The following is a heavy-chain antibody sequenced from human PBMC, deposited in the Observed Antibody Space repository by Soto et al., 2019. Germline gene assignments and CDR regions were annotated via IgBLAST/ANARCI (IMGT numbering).Heavy chain of an antibody. CDR2: INGDGSST. D-gene: IGHD3-3*01. Sequence: SLRLSCAASGFTFSSYWMHWVRQAPGKGLVWVSRINGDGSSTSYADSVKGRFTISRDNAKNTLYLQMNSLRAEDTAVYYCTRDAYYDFWSGYSGYYYYYMDVWGKGTTVTVSS. V-gene: IGHV3-74*01. J-gene: IGHJ6*03. CDR3: TRDAYYDFWSGYSGYYYYYMDV. CDR1: GFTFSSYW.